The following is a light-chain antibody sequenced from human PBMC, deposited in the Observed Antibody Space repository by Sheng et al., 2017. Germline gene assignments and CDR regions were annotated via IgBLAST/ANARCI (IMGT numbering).Light chain of an antibody. Sequence: IVLTQSPGTLSLSPGERATLSCRASHNVDSNFLAWYQQKPGQAPRLLIYGASIRATVIPDRFIGGGSGTDFTLTITRLDPEDFAVYYCQQYITSPITFGQGTRLEIK. CDR1: HNVDSNF. CDR2: GAS. CDR3: QQYITSPIT. J-gene: IGKJ5*01. V-gene: IGKV3-20*01.